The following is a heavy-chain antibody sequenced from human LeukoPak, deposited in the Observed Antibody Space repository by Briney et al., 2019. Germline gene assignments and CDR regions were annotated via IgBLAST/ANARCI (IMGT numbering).Heavy chain of an antibody. J-gene: IGHJ4*02. D-gene: IGHD2-2*02. CDR1: GFTFSSYA. CDR3: ARVQEQWLLYLPFDY. CDR2: ISNDGSNK. V-gene: IGHV3-30*04. Sequence: PGGSLRLSCAASGFTFSSYAMHWVRQAPGKGLDWVAVISNDGSNKYYADSVNGRFTISRDNSKNTLYLQMNSLRAEDTAVYFCARVQEQWLLYLPFDYWGQGTLVTVSS.